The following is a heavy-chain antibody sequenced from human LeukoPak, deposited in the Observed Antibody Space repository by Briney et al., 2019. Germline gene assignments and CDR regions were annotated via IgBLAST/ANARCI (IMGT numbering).Heavy chain of an antibody. J-gene: IGHJ4*02. CDR3: ARQDTAMVMYNY. CDR2: FDPEDGET. D-gene: IGHD5-18*01. CDR1: GYTLTELS. Sequence: SVKVSCKVSGYTLTELSMHWVRQAPGKGLEWMGGFDPEDGETIYAQKFQGRVTMTEDTSTDTAYMELSSLRSEDTAVYYCARQDTAMVMYNYWGQGTLVTVSS. V-gene: IGHV1-24*01.